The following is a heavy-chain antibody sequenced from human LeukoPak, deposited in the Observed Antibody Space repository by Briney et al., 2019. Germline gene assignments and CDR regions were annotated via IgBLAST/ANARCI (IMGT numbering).Heavy chain of an antibody. CDR3: AHSGPGYSSGWFDY. D-gene: IGHD6-19*01. J-gene: IGHJ4*02. V-gene: IGHV2-5*01. CDR1: GFSLSTSGVG. Sequence: SGPTLVNPTQTLTLTCTFSGFSLSTSGVGVGWIRRPPGKALEWLALIYWNDDKRYSPSLKSRLTITKDTSKNQVVLTMTNMDPVDTATYYCAHSGPGYSSGWFDYWGQGTLVTVSS. CDR2: IYWNDDK.